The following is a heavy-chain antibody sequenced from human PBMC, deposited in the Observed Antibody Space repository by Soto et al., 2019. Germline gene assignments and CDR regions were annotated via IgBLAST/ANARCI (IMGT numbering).Heavy chain of an antibody. CDR2: ISYDGSNK. J-gene: IGHJ4*02. D-gene: IGHD3-3*01. CDR3: AKEGYGVVIPEPLDY. CDR1: GFTFSSYG. V-gene: IGHV3-30*18. Sequence: GGSLRLSCAASGFTFSSYGMHWVRQAPGKGLEWVAVISYDGSNKYYADSVKGRFTISRDNSKNTLYLQMNSLRAEDTAVYYCAKEGYGVVIPEPLDYWGQGTLVTVSS.